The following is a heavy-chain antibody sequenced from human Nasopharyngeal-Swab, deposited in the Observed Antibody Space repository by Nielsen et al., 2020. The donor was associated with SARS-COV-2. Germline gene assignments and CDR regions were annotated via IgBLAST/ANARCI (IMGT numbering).Heavy chain of an antibody. CDR1: VFTFDDYA. CDR3: AKDIGYYDSSGPAYYFDY. D-gene: IGHD3-22*01. Sequence: SLKISCAASVFTFDDYAMHWVRQAPGKGPEWVSGISWNSGSIGYADSVKGRFTISRDNAKNSLYLQMNSLRAEDPALYYCAKDIGYYDSSGPAYYFDYWGQGTLVTVSS. CDR2: ISWNSGSI. J-gene: IGHJ4*02. V-gene: IGHV3-9*01.